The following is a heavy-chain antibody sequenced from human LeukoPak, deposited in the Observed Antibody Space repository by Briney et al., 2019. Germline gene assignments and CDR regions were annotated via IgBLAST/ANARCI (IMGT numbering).Heavy chain of an antibody. D-gene: IGHD3-9*01. CDR1: GFTFSSYA. CDR2: ISGSGGST. V-gene: IGHV3-23*01. J-gene: IGHJ4*02. CDR3: AKSDRGYDILTGLDY. Sequence: PGGSLRLSCAASGFTFSSYAMSWVRQAPGKGLEWVSAISGSGGSTYYADSVKGRFTISRDNSKNTLYLQMNSLRAEDTAVYYCAKSDRGYDILTGLDYWGQGTLVTVSS.